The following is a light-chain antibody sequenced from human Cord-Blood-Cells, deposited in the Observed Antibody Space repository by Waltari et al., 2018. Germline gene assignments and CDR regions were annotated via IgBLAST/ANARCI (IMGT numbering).Light chain of an antibody. CDR2: EGS. Sequence: QSALTQPASVSGFPGQSITIPCTGTSRNVGGFNLVSWYQQHPGKAPKLMIYEGSKRPSGVSNRFSGSKSGNTASLTISGLQAEDEADYYCCSYAGSSTYVFGTGTKVTVL. CDR3: CSYAGSSTYV. V-gene: IGLV2-23*01. J-gene: IGLJ1*01. CDR1: SRNVGGFNL.